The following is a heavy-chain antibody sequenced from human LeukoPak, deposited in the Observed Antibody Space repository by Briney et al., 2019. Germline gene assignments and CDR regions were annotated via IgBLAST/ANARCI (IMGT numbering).Heavy chain of an antibody. CDR1: GGSISSYY. V-gene: IGHV4-59*01. J-gene: IGHJ4*02. D-gene: IGHD3-10*01. Sequence: SETLSLTCTVSGGSISSYYWSSIRQPPGKGLEWIGYIYYSGSTNYNPSLKSRVTISVDTSKNQFSLKLSSVTAADTAVYYCARGSKFLYYGSGSYFAYWGQGTLVTVSS. CDR3: ARGSKFLYYGSGSYFAY. CDR2: IYYSGST.